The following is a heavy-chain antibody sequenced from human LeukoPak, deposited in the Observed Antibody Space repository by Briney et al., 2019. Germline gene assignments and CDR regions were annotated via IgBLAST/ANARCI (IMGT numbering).Heavy chain of an antibody. D-gene: IGHD2-15*01. CDR3: ARNHHNSGGRCDF. Sequence: GGSLRLSCAASGFTFGSYAMSWVRQVPGRGLEWVSAISGSGGNTYYADSVKGRFTISRDNSKNTLYLQMNSLRADDTAVYYCARNHHNSGGRCDFWGQGTLVTVSS. CDR2: ISGSGGNT. J-gene: IGHJ4*02. CDR1: GFTFGSYA. V-gene: IGHV3-23*01.